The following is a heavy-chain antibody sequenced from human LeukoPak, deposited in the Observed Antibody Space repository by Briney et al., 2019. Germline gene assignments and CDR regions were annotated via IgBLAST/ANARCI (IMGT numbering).Heavy chain of an antibody. Sequence: GGSLRLSCAASGFMFNSYAMSWVRQAPGKGLERVLSISGYGDNTYYADSVKGRFTISRDNSKKTLYLQMNSLRAEDTAVYYCAKEDYSSGSYYFDYWGQGTLVTVSS. D-gene: IGHD6-19*01. CDR1: GFMFNSYA. CDR3: AKEDYSSGSYYFDY. J-gene: IGHJ4*02. V-gene: IGHV3-23*01. CDR2: ISGYGDNT.